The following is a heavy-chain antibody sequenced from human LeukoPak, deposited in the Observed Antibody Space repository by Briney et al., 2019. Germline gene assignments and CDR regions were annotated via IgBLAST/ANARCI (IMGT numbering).Heavy chain of an antibody. Sequence: ASVKVSCKASGYTFTSYGISWVRQAPGQGLEWMGWISAYDGNTNYAQKLQGRVTMTTDTSTSTAYMELRSLRSDDTAVYYCAVATLNRAGSQYFDYWGQGTLVTVSS. D-gene: IGHD5-24*01. CDR1: GYTFTSYG. V-gene: IGHV1-18*01. J-gene: IGHJ4*02. CDR3: AVATLNRAGSQYFDY. CDR2: ISAYDGNT.